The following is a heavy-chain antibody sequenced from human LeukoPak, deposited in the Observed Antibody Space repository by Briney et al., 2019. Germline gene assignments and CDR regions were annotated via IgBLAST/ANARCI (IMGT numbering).Heavy chain of an antibody. J-gene: IGHJ5*02. CDR2: IYPGDSHT. V-gene: IGHV5-51*01. CDR1: GSIFPNYW. Sequence: GESLQISCKGSGSIFPNYWIGWGRQLPGKGLEWMGIIYPGDSHTRYSPSFQDQVTISVDKSISTAYLQWSSLKASDTAMYYCARGPYAYTSSATLGSYNWFDPWGQGSLVTVSS. CDR3: ARGPYAYTSSATLGSYNWFDP. D-gene: IGHD2-2*02.